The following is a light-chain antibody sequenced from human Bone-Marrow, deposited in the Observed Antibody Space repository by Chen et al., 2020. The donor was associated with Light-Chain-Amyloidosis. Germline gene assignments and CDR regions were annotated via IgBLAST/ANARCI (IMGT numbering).Light chain of an antibody. V-gene: IGLV2-14*03. CDR1: SSDVGGYDY. Sequence: SALTQPASVSASPGQSITIYCTGSSSDVGGYDYVSWYQQHPGKAPKLLIYDVRIRPSGVSNRFSGSESGNTASLAISGLLTEDEAAYYCSSYTSSSAPVVFGGGTKLTVL. CDR2: DVR. J-gene: IGLJ2*01. CDR3: SSYTSSSAPVV.